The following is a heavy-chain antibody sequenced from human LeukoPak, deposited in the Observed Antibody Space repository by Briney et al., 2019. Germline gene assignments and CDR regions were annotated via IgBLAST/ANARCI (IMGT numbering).Heavy chain of an antibody. CDR3: AKASEDIVVVASWYFDL. Sequence: GGSLRLSCAASGFTFSSYAMSWVRQAPGKGLEWVSAISGSGGSTYYADSVKGRFTISRDNSKNTLYLQMNSLRAEDTAVYYCAKASEDIVVVASWYFDLWGRGTLVTVSS. V-gene: IGHV3-23*01. CDR2: ISGSGGST. CDR1: GFTFSSYA. J-gene: IGHJ2*01. D-gene: IGHD2-15*01.